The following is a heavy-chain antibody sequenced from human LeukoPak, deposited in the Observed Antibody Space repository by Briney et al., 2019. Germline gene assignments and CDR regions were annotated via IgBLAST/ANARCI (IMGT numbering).Heavy chain of an antibody. Sequence: GGSLRLPCAASGFTFSSYSMNWVRQAPGKGLEWVSSISSSSSYIYCADSVKGRFTISRDNAKNSLYLQMNSLRAEDTAVYYCARLAVAASFDYWGQGTLVTVSS. CDR1: GFTFSSYS. CDR2: ISSSSSYI. J-gene: IGHJ4*02. CDR3: ARLAVAASFDY. D-gene: IGHD6-19*01. V-gene: IGHV3-21*01.